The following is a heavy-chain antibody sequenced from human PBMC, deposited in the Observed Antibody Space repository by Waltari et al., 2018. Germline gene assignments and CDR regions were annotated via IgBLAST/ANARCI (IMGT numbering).Heavy chain of an antibody. J-gene: IGHJ4*02. CDR2: IRDDESNE. CDR1: GFTFSSYG. V-gene: IGHV3-30*02. CDR3: AKDQTWGAAVAGFDY. D-gene: IGHD6-25*01. Sequence: QVQLVESGGGVVQPGGSLRLSCVASGFTFSSYGMHWVRQAPGKGLEWVAFIRDDESNERYGDSVKGRFTISRDNSKNTLYLQMNSLRAEDTAVYFCAKDQTWGAAVAGFDYWGQGTLVTVSS.